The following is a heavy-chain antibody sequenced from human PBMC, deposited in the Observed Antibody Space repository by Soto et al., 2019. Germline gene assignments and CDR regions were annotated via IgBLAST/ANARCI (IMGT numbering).Heavy chain of an antibody. D-gene: IGHD6-13*01. J-gene: IGHJ4*02. V-gene: IGHV1-69*02. CDR3: ARGDGYSSSWRPVTFDY. CDR2: IIPILGMA. Sequence: QVQLVQSGAEVKKPGSSVKVSCKASGGTFSSYTISWVRQAPGQGLEWMGRIIPILGMANYAQKFQGRVTITADKSTSTADMELSSLRSEDTAVYYCARGDGYSSSWRPVTFDYWGQGTLVTVSS. CDR1: GGTFSSYT.